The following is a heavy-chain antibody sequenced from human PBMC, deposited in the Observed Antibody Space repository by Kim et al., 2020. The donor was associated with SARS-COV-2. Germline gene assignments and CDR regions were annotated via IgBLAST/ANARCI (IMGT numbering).Heavy chain of an antibody. D-gene: IGHD5-12*01. CDR2: T. Sequence: TNYAQKFRGRFTITAETSMSSSYMELSGLTSEDTAIYYCSRSNSGYEPLDFWGQGTQVTVSS. J-gene: IGHJ4*02. CDR3: SRSNSGYEPLDF. V-gene: IGHV1-45*01.